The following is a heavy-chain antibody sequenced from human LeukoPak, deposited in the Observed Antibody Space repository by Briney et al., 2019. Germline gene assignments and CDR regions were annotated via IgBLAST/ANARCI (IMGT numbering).Heavy chain of an antibody. D-gene: IGHD6-13*01. CDR3: AREEDYTSSSFDY. CDR1: GLTFSSYS. J-gene: IGHJ4*02. Sequence: PGGSLRLSCAASGLTFSSYSVNWVRQAPGKGLEWVSSISSSSSYIYYADSVKGRFTISRDNAKNSLYLQMNNLRAEDTAVYYCAREEDYTSSSFDYWGQGTLVTVSS. V-gene: IGHV3-21*01. CDR2: ISSSSSYI.